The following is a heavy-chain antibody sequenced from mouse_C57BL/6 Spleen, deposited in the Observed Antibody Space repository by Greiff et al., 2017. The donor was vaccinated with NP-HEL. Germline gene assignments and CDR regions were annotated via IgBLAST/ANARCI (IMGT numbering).Heavy chain of an antibody. CDR1: GYTFTDYY. CDR3: ARSGYGYDGRLDY. V-gene: IGHV1-19*01. D-gene: IGHD2-2*01. J-gene: IGHJ2*01. CDR2: FNPYNGGT. Sequence: VQLQQSGPVLVKPGASVKMSCKASGYTFTDYYMNWVKQSHGKSLEWIGVFNPYNGGTSYNQTFKGKATLTVDKSSSTAYMELNSLTSEDSAVYYCARSGYGYDGRLDYWGQGTTLTVSS.